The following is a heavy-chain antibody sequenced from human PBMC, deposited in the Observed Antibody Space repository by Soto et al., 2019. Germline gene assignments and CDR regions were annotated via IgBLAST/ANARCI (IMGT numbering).Heavy chain of an antibody. J-gene: IGHJ4*02. CDR2: IIPILGIA. D-gene: IGHD3-10*01. CDR1: GGTFSSYT. V-gene: IGHV1-69*02. Sequence: GASVKVSCKASGGTFSSYTISWVRQAPGQGLEWMGRIIPILGIANYAQKFQGRVTITADKSTSTAYMELSSLRSEDTAIYYWSTSFGSGSGAFDYWGQGALVTSPQ. CDR3: STSFGSGSGAFDY.